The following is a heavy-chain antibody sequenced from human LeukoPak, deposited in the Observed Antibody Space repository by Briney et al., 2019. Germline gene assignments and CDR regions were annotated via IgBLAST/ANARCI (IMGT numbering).Heavy chain of an antibody. CDR1: GYKFTNYW. Sequence: GESLKISCKASGYKFTNYWIGWVRQVPGKGLEWMTIIYPGDSETRYSPSFQGQVIILADKSIGTMYLQWSSLKASDTAMYYCARALRTGQGDYVPVLWGQGTLLIVSS. J-gene: IGHJ4*02. V-gene: IGHV5-51*01. D-gene: IGHD4-17*01. CDR2: IYPGDSET. CDR3: ARALRTGQGDYVPVL.